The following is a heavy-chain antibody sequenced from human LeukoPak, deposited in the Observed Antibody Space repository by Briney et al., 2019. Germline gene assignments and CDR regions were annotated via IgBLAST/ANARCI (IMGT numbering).Heavy chain of an antibody. CDR3: TTFDYYNGSGYYYRFDF. CDR2: IKRKIDGGTI. D-gene: IGHD3-22*01. J-gene: IGHJ4*02. Sequence: GGSLRLSCAASGFTFSNAWMSWVRQAPGKGLEWVGRIKRKIDGGTIDYAAPVKGRFTISRDDSKNTLYLQMNSLKTEDTGVYYCTTFDYYNGSGYYYRFDFWGQGTLVTVSS. V-gene: IGHV3-15*01. CDR1: GFTFSNAW.